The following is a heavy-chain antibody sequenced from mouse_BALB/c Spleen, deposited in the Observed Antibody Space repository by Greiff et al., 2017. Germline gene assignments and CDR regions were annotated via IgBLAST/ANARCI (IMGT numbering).Heavy chain of an antibody. Sequence: QVQLKQSGAELVRPGVSVKISCKGSGYTFTDYAMHWVKQSHAKSLEWIGVISTYYGDASYNQKFKGKATMTVDKSSSTAYMELARLTSEDSAIYYCARNYYGSSYWYFDVWGAGTTVTVSS. V-gene: IGHV1S137*01. CDR2: ISTYYGDA. D-gene: IGHD1-1*01. CDR3: ARNYYGSSYWYFDV. J-gene: IGHJ1*01. CDR1: GYTFTDYA.